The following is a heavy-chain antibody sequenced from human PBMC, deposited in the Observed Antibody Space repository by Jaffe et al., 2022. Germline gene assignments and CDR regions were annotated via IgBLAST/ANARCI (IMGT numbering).Heavy chain of an antibody. J-gene: IGHJ3*02. CDR3: AKDTAATLYSSGLGHAFDI. CDR2: ISWNSGSI. V-gene: IGHV3-9*01. CDR1: GFTFDDYA. D-gene: IGHD6-19*01. Sequence: EVQLVESGGGLVQPGRSLRLSCAASGFTFDDYAMHWVRQAPGKGLEWVSGISWNSGSIGYADSVKGRFTISRDNAKNSLYLQMNSLRAEDTALYYCAKDTAATLYSSGLGHAFDIWGQGTMVTVSS.